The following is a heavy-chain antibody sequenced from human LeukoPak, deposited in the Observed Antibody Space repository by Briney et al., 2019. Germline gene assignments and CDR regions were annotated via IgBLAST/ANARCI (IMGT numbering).Heavy chain of an antibody. CDR1: GYTFTSYD. CDR3: ARWSGWELPEYYFDY. J-gene: IGHJ4*02. D-gene: IGHD1-26*01. CDR2: INPNSGGT. V-gene: IGHV1-2*02. Sequence: ASVKVSCQASGYTFTSYDINWVRQAPGQGLEWMGWINPNSGGTNYAQKFQGRVTMTRDTSISTAYMELSRLRSDDTAVYYCARWSGWELPEYYFDYWGQGTLVTVSS.